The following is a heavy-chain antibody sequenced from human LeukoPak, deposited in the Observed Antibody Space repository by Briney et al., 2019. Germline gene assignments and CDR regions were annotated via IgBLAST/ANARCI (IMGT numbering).Heavy chain of an antibody. CDR3: ATDSFSFGDLNPGP. D-gene: IGHD3-16*01. J-gene: IGHJ5*02. CDR2: IIQDGSEK. CDR1: GFTFSSYW. V-gene: IGHV3-7*01. Sequence: PGGSLRLSCAASGFTFSSYWMSWVRQAPGKGLEWVANIIQDGSEKYYVDSVRGRITISRDNAKSSLYLQMTNLRAEDTAVYYCATDSFSFGDLNPGPWGQGTLVTVSS.